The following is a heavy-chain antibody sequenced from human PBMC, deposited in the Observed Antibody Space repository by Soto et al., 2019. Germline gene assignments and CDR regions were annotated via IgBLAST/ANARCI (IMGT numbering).Heavy chain of an antibody. D-gene: IGHD6-13*01. V-gene: IGHV1-69*01. CDR3: ASPTPNSSSWYDPFYFDY. J-gene: IGHJ4*02. CDR2: SMPIFGTA. CDR1: GCTFSSYA. Sequence: QVQLVQSGAEVKKPGSSVNVSCKASGCTFSSYAISWVRQAPGQGLEWMGGSMPIFGTANYAQKFQGRVTIPADESTSTAYMELSSLRSEDTAVYYCASPTPNSSSWYDPFYFDYWGQGTLVTVSS.